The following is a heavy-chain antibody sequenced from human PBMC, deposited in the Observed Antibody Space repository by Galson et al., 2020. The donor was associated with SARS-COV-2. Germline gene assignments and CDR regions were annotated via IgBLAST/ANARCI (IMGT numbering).Heavy chain of an antibody. J-gene: IGHJ4*02. D-gene: IGHD3-10*01. Sequence: ASEHVSCKASGYTFNTYGFTWLRQAPAHGLEWMGWINPDNGNKVHAQKLQGRDTMTTDTSTSTAYMELRSLRSDDTAVYYCARDHQMVQGVIGYWGQGTLVTVSS. CDR2: INPDNGNK. CDR3: ARDHQMVQGVIGY. V-gene: IGHV1-18*04. CDR1: GYTFNTYG.